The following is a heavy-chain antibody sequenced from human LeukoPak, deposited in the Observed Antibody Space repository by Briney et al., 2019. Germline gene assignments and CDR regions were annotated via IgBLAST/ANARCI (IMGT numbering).Heavy chain of an antibody. CDR2: VSIYNDNT. V-gene: IGHV1-18*01. D-gene: IGHD3-9*01. CDR3: ARTGHYQFDS. Sequence: ASVTVSCKASGYSFTDYDFSWVRQAPGQGLEWLGWVSIYNDNTNYAREFQDRITMTTDISTSTAYMELKSLTSDDTAVYFCARTGHYQFDSWGQGTLVTVSS. CDR1: GYSFTDYD. J-gene: IGHJ4*02.